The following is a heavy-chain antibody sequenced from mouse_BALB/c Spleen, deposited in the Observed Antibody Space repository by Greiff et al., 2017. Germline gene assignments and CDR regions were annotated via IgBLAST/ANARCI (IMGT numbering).Heavy chain of an antibody. V-gene: IGHV14-4*02. CDR2: IDPENGDT. CDR3: NAWSGNYVIGY. CDR1: GFNITDYY. Sequence: EVKLQESGAELVRSGASVKLSCTASGFNITDYYMHWVKQRPEQGLEWIGWIDPENGDTEYAPKFQGKATMTADTSSNTAYLQLSSLTSEDTAVYYCNAWSGNYVIGYWGQGALVTVSA. J-gene: IGHJ3*01. D-gene: IGHD2-1*01.